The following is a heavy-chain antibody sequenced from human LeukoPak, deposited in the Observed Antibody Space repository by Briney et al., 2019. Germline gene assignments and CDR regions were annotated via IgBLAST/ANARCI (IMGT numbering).Heavy chain of an antibody. CDR1: GGSISSYY. CDR2: IYYSGST. D-gene: IGHD3-22*01. CDR3: ARNYYDSSGYYYPSYYYYYYMDV. J-gene: IGHJ6*03. Sequence: SETLSLTCTVSGGSISSYYWSWIRQPPGKGLEWIGYIYYSGSTNYNPSLKSRVTISVDTSKNQFSLKLSSVTAADTAVYYCARNYYDSSGYYYPSYYYYYYMDVWGKGTTVTVSS. V-gene: IGHV4-59*01.